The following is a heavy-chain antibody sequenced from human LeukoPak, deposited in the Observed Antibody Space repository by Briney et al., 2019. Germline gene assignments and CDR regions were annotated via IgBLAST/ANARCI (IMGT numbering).Heavy chain of an antibody. CDR2: ISWNSGSI. CDR1: GFTFDDYA. V-gene: IGHV3-9*01. Sequence: PGGSLRLSRAASGFTFDDYAMHWVRQAPGKGLEWVSGISWNSGSIGYADSVKGRFTISRDNAKNSLYLQMNSLRAEDTALYYCAKDIQGYSSSWYYFDYWGQGTLVTVSS. J-gene: IGHJ4*02. D-gene: IGHD6-13*01. CDR3: AKDIQGYSSSWYYFDY.